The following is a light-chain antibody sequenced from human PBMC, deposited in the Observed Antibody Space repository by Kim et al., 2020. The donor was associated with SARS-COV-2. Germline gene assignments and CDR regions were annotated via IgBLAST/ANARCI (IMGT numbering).Light chain of an antibody. Sequence: ASVGDRVTITCRASQGISNYLVWFQLKPGKVPKRLIYTASSLHSGVPSRCSGSGSGTEFTLTISRLQPEDFATYYCLQHYHYPWTFGQGTKVDIK. CDR2: TAS. CDR1: QGISNY. J-gene: IGKJ1*01. CDR3: LQHYHYPWT. V-gene: IGKV1-17*03.